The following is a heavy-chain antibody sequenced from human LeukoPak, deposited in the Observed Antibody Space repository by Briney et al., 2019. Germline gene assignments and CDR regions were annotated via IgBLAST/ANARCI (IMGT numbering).Heavy chain of an antibody. J-gene: IGHJ4*02. CDR3: ARETRGTVGSY. CDR1: GFTFSNYA. V-gene: IGHV3-23*01. CDR2: ISGSTGST. D-gene: IGHD4-23*01. Sequence: GGSLRLSCAASGFTFSNYAMNWVRQAPGKGLEWVSLISGSTGSTYYADSVKGRFSISRDNSKNTVYLQMNSLRVEDTAVYYCARETRGTVGSYWGRGTLVTVSS.